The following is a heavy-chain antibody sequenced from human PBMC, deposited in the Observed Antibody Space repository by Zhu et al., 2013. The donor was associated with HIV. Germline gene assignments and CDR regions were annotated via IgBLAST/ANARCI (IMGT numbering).Heavy chain of an antibody. Sequence: QMQLVQSGPEVKKPGTSVKVSCKASGFTFTSSAMQWVRQARGQRLEWIGWIVVGSGNTNYAQKFQERVTITRDMSTSTAYMELSSLRSEDTAVYYCARGSGYCTSTRCSAEYFQDWGQGTLVTVSS. CDR1: GFTFTSSA. D-gene: IGHD2-2*03. J-gene: IGHJ1*01. V-gene: IGHV1-58*02. CDR2: IVVGSGNT. CDR3: ARGSGYCTSTRCSAEYFQD.